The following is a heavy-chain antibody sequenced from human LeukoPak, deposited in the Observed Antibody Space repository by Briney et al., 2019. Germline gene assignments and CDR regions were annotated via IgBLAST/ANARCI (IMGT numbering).Heavy chain of an antibody. J-gene: IGHJ6*03. CDR2: MNPNSGNT. Sequence: ASVKVSCKASGYTFTSYDINWVRQATGQGLEWMGWMNPNSGNTGYAQKFQGRVTMTRNTSISTAYMELSSLRSEDTAVYYCARDSSIAARPATYYVDVWGKGTTVTVSS. CDR3: ARDSSIAARPATYYVDV. CDR1: GYTFTSYD. D-gene: IGHD6-6*01. V-gene: IGHV1-8*01.